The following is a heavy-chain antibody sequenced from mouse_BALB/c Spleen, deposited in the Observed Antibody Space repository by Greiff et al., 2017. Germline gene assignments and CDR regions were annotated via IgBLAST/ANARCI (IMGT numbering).Heavy chain of an antibody. D-gene: IGHD1-1*01. CDR2: ISSGGSYT. CDR1: GFTFSSYA. V-gene: IGHV5-9-3*01. CDR3: ARHENYGSSPWFAY. J-gene: IGHJ3*01. Sequence: EVQVVESGGGLVKPGGSLKLSCAASGFTFSSYAMSWVRQTPEKRLEWVATISSGGSYTYYPDSVKGRFTISRDNAKNTLYLQMSSLRSEDTAMYYCARHENYGSSPWFAYWGQGTLVTVSA.